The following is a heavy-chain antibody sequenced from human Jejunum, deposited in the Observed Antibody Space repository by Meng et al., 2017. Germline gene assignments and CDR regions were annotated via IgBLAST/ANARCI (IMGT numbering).Heavy chain of an antibody. CDR1: GDAISSGEYF. J-gene: IGHJ4*02. Sequence: VQLSAPGPGLGNPAKTLSPSCTFPGDAISSGEYFWSWIRQPPGKGLEWIGYMDYRGSTFYNPSLKSRVTISVDTSKNQFSLKLSSVTAADTAVYFCARGELLWDYWGQGTLVTVSS. CDR2: MDYRGST. D-gene: IGHD2-2*01. CDR3: ARGELLWDY. V-gene: IGHV4-30-4*01.